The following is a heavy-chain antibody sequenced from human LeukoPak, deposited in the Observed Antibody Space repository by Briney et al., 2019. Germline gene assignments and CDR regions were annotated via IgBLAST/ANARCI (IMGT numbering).Heavy chain of an antibody. CDR3: ARVGWRYDSSGYYYETLYFDY. Sequence: GGSLRLSCAASGFTFSSYSMNWVRQAPGKGLEWVSSISSSSSYIYYADSVKGRFTISRDNAKNSLYLQMNSLRAEDTAVYYCARVGWRYDSSGYYYETLYFDYWGQGTLVTVSS. V-gene: IGHV3-21*01. D-gene: IGHD3-22*01. CDR1: GFTFSSYS. CDR2: ISSSSSYI. J-gene: IGHJ4*02.